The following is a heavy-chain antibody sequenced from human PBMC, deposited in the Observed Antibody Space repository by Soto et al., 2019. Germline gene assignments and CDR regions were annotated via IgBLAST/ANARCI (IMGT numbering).Heavy chain of an antibody. CDR3: TTLDYYDSSGYYRDY. J-gene: IGHJ4*02. CDR2: IKSKTDGGKT. CDR1: GFTFSNAW. D-gene: IGHD3-22*01. Sequence: GGSLRLSCAASGFTFSNAWMNWVRQAPGKGLEWVGRIKSKTDGGKTDYAAPVKGRFTISRDDSKNTLYLQMNSLKTEDTAVYYCTTLDYYDSSGYYRDYWGQGTLVTVSS. V-gene: IGHV3-15*07.